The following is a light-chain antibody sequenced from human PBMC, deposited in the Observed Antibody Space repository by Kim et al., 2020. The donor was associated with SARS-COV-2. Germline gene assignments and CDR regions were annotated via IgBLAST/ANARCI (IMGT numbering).Light chain of an antibody. CDR3: QQYSKWPPLT. CDR2: GAS. Sequence: PGERATLSCRASQSVSSNLAWYQQKPGQAPRLLIYGASIRATGIPARFSSSGSGTEFTLTISSLQSEDLAIYYCQQYSKWPPLTFGGGTKVDIK. J-gene: IGKJ4*01. V-gene: IGKV3-15*01. CDR1: QSVSSN.